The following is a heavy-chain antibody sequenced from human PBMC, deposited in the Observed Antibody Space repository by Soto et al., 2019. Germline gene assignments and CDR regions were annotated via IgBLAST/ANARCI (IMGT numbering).Heavy chain of an antibody. D-gene: IGHD1-26*01. CDR3: ARVYSGSYSDS. CDR2: IFHSGST. J-gene: IGHJ4*02. Sequence: QVQLQESAPGLVKPSGTLSLTCAVSGGSIRSNNRWSWVRQPPGKGLEWIGEIFHSGSTNYNPSLKTRVTISVDESKNQFSLKVTSVTAADTAVYYCARVYSGSYSDSWGQGTLVTVSS. CDR1: GGSIRSNNR. V-gene: IGHV4-4*02.